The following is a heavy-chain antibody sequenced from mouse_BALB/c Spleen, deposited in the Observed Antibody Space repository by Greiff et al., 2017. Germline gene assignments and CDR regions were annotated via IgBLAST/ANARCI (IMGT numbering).Heavy chain of an antibody. CDR2: INPSTGYT. CDR1: GYTFTSYW. J-gene: IGHJ4*01. V-gene: IGHV1-7*01. Sequence: VQLQQSGAELAKPGASVKMSCKASGYTFTSYWMHWVKQRPGQGLEWIGYINPSTGYTEYNQKFKDKATLTADKSSSTAYMQLSSLTSEDSAVYYCARHGYYSAMDYWGQGTSVTVSS. D-gene: IGHD2-3*01. CDR3: ARHGYYSAMDY.